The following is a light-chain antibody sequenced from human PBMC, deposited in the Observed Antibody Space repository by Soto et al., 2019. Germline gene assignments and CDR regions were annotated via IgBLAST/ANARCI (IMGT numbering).Light chain of an antibody. CDR2: AAS. CDR3: QQSYSTLLII. J-gene: IGKJ5*01. CDR1: HGISSY. V-gene: IGKV1-39*01. Sequence: IQMTQSPSSLSASVGDRVTITCRASHGISSYLNWYQQKAGKAPKLLIYAASSLQSGVPSRFSGSGSETDFTLTISSLQPEDFATYYCQQSYSTLLIIFGQGTRLEIK.